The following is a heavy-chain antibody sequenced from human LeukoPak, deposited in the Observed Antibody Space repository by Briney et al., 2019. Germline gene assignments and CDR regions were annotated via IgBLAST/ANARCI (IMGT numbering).Heavy chain of an antibody. CDR1: GGSISSYY. J-gene: IGHJ1*01. CDR2: IYYSGST. D-gene: IGHD3-22*01. CDR3: ARGRDSSGYYYEEYFQH. Sequence: PSETLSLTCTVSGGSISSYYRSWLRQPPGKGLEWIGYIYYSGSTNYNPSLTSRVTISVDTSKNQFSLKLSSVTAADTAVYYCARGRDSSGYYYEEYFQHWGQGTLVTVSS. V-gene: IGHV4-59*01.